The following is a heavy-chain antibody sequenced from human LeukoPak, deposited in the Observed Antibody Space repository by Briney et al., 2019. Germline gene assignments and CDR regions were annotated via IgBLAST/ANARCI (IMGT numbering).Heavy chain of an antibody. CDR1: GYTFTCYY. Sequence: ASVKVSCKASGYTFTCYYMHWVRQAPGQGLEWMGWINPNSGGTNYAQKFQGRVTMTRDTSISTAYMELSRLRSDDTAVYYCARDRYNWNGYYYYYMDVWGKGTTVTISS. CDR3: ARDRYNWNGYYYYYMDV. J-gene: IGHJ6*03. D-gene: IGHD1-1*01. CDR2: INPNSGGT. V-gene: IGHV1-2*02.